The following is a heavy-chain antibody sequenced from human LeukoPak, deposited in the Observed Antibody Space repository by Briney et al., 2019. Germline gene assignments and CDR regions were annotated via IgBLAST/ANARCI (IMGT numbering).Heavy chain of an antibody. CDR2: IYYSGST. V-gene: IGHV4-59*01. D-gene: IGHD3-3*01. CDR3: ARGDFWSGSRHMDV. CDR1: GGSISSYY. Sequence: SETLSLTCTVSGGSISSYYWSWIRQPPGKGLEWIGYIYYSGSTNYNPSLKSRVTISVDTSKNQFSLKLSSVTAADTAVYYCARGDFWSGSRHMDVWGKGTTVTVSS. J-gene: IGHJ6*03.